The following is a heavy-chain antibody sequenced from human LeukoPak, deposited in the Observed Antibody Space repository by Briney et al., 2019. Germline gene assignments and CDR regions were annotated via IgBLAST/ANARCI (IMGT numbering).Heavy chain of an antibody. J-gene: IGHJ4*02. Sequence: PGGSLRLSCEASGVTFSDFWMNWVRQAPGKGLEWVAHINQDGSQWSYVGSVRGRFTISRDNAKKSLYLQMDGLRAEDTAVYYCASRGELSWFGAVRYWGQGILVTVSS. D-gene: IGHD3-16*01. CDR3: ASRGELSWFGAVRY. CDR1: GVTFSDFW. CDR2: INQDGSQW. V-gene: IGHV3-7*01.